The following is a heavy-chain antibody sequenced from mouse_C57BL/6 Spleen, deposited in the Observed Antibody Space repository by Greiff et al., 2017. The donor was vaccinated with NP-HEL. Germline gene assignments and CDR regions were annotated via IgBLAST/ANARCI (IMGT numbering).Heavy chain of an antibody. CDR1: GYTFTSYW. CDR3: ARSWDYYFDY. CDR2: IYPSDSET. D-gene: IGHD4-1*01. V-gene: IGHV1-61*01. J-gene: IGHJ2*01. Sequence: QVPLQQPGAELVRPGSSVKLSCKASGYTFTSYWMDWVKQRPGQGLEWIGNIYPSDSETHYNQKFKDKATLTVDKSSSTAYMQLSSLTSEDSAVYYCARSWDYYFDYWGQGTTLTVSS.